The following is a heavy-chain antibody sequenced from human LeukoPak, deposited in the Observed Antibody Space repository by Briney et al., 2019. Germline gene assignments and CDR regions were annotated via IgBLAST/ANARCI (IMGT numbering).Heavy chain of an antibody. CDR3: ARGKSGAYYYYGMDV. J-gene: IGHJ6*02. V-gene: IGHV3-11*06. D-gene: IGHD4-17*01. Sequence: GGSLRLSCAASGFTFSDYYMSWIRQAPGKGPEWISYISSSSSYTNYADSVKGRFTISRDNAKNSLYLQMNSLRAEDTAVYYCARGKSGAYYYYGMDVWGQGTTVTVSS. CDR2: ISSSSSYT. CDR1: GFTFSDYY.